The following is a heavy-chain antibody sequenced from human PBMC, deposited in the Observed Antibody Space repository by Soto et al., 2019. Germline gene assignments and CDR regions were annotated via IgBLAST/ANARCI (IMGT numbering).Heavy chain of an antibody. CDR2: INPSGST. CDR1: GGSFSGYY. V-gene: IGHV4-34*01. D-gene: IGHD1-1*01. Sequence: QVQLQQWGAGLLKPSETLSLTCAVYGGSFSGYYWSWIRQPPGKGLEWIGEINPSGSTNYNPSLRSRVTISVDTSKNQFSLKLSSVTAADTAVYYCASGPNEAYLDYWGQGTLVTVSS. CDR3: ASGPNEAYLDY. J-gene: IGHJ4*02.